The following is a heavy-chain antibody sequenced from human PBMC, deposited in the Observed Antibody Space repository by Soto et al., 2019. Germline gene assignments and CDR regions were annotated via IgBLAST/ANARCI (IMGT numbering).Heavy chain of an antibody. D-gene: IGHD3-10*01. Sequence: GGSLRLSCVASGLPVAGSYMAWVRQAPGKGLEWASVIYNDGTTYYSQSVEGRFTISRDTSKNTLYLQMDRLRDEDTAVYYCVRPLPSGQTHARDVWGQGTTVTVS. CDR1: GLPVAGSY. CDR2: IYNDGTT. J-gene: IGHJ6*02. V-gene: IGHV3-53*01. CDR3: VRPLPSGQTHARDV.